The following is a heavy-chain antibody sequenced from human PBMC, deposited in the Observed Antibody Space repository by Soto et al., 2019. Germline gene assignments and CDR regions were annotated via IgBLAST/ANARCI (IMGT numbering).Heavy chain of an antibody. CDR1: GFTFSNYA. Sequence: EVQLLESGGGLVQPGGSLRLSCAASGFTFSNYAMNWVRQAPGKGLEWVSAISGSGSTYYADSVKGRFTISRDNSKNTLYLQMHSLRAEDTAVYYCAEVPLSLDYCDYWGPGTLVTVSS. CDR3: AEVPLSLDYCDY. V-gene: IGHV3-23*01. D-gene: IGHD3-16*01. CDR2: ISGSGST. J-gene: IGHJ4*02.